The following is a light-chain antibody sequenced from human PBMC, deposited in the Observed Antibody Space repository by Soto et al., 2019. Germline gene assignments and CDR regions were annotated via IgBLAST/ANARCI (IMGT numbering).Light chain of an antibody. V-gene: IGKV1-5*03. CDR2: KAS. CDR1: QSISSW. J-gene: IGKJ4*01. Sequence: EIQMTQSPSTLSASVGDRVTITCRASQSISSWLAWYQQKPGKAPKLLIYKASSLESGVPSRFSGSGSGTEFTLTISSLQPDDFATYYCQQYNSFTFGGGTKVEIK. CDR3: QQYNSFT.